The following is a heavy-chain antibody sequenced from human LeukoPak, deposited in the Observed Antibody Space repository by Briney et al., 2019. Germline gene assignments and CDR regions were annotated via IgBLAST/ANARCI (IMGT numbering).Heavy chain of an antibody. Sequence: PGRSLRLSCAASGFTFSSYSMNWVRQAPGKGLEWVSSISSSSSYIYYADSVKGRFTISRDNAKNSLYLQMNSLRAEDTAVYYCARDQMVRGVSTYGMDVWGQGTTVTVSS. CDR3: ARDQMVRGVSTYGMDV. J-gene: IGHJ6*02. CDR1: GFTFSSYS. V-gene: IGHV3-21*01. CDR2: ISSSSSYI. D-gene: IGHD3-10*01.